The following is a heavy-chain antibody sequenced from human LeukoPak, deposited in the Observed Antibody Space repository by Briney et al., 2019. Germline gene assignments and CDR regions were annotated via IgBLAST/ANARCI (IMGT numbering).Heavy chain of an antibody. V-gene: IGHV1-69*05. CDR2: IIPIFGTA. J-gene: IGHJ4*02. CDR3: ARVGGIMTTVSPFDY. CDR1: GGTSSSYA. D-gene: IGHD4-17*01. Sequence: SVKVSCKASGGTSSSYAISWVRQAPGQGLEWMGGIIPIFGTANYAQKFQGRVTITTDESTSTAYMELSSLRSEDTAVYYCARVGGIMTTVSPFDYWGQGTLVTVSS.